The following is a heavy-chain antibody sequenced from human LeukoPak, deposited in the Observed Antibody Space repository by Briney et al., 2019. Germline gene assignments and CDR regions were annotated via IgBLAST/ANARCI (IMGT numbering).Heavy chain of an antibody. CDR3: AREYTASLYLLD. CDR1: GFTFSTYS. D-gene: IGHD3-16*02. CDR2: VSHSGGHM. Sequence: PGGSLRLSCAASGFTFSTYSMNWVRQAPGKGLEWVSSVSHSGGHMYYAESMRGRFTISRENDKNSLYLQMNSLRAEDTAVYYCAREYTASLYLLDWGQGTLVTVSS. J-gene: IGHJ4*02. V-gene: IGHV3-21*01.